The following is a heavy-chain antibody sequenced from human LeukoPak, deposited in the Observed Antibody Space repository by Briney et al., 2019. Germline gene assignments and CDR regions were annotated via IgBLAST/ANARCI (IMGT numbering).Heavy chain of an antibody. CDR1: GGSISSNNYY. CDR3: ARHKGGQQLDAEYFQH. J-gene: IGHJ1*01. CDR2: IFYSGST. V-gene: IGHV4-39*01. D-gene: IGHD6-13*01. Sequence: SETLSLTCTVSGGSISSNNYYWGWIRQPPGKGLEWIGSIFYSGSTYYNPSLKSRVTISVDTSKNQFSLKLSSVTAADTAVYYCARHKGGQQLDAEYFQHWGQGTLVTVSS.